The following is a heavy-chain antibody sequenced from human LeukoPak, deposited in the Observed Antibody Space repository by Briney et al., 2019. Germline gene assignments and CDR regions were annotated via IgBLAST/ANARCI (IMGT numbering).Heavy chain of an antibody. CDR1: GGSFSGYY. Sequence: SETLSLTCAVYGGSFSGYYWSWIRQPSGKGLEWIGEINHSGSTNYNPSLKSRVTISVDTSKNQFSLKLSSVTAADTAVYYCARNPISRTRYYYGSGSYFDYWGQGTLVTVSS. CDR3: ARNPISRTRYYYGSGSYFDY. J-gene: IGHJ4*02. D-gene: IGHD3-10*01. CDR2: INHSGST. V-gene: IGHV4-34*01.